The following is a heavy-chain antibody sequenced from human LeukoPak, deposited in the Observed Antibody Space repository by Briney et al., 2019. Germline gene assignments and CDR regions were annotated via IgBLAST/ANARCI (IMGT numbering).Heavy chain of an antibody. V-gene: IGHV3-7*01. CDR1: KFTFSTYY. Sequence: PGGSLRLSCAASKFTFSTYYMSWVRQAPGKGLEWVANINQDGSEKYYVDSVKGRFTISRDNGKNSVYLQMNSLRAEDTAVHYCVRDGDSANLDLDYWGQGTLVTVSS. CDR2: INQDGSEK. CDR3: VRDGDSANLDLDY. J-gene: IGHJ4*02. D-gene: IGHD1-14*01.